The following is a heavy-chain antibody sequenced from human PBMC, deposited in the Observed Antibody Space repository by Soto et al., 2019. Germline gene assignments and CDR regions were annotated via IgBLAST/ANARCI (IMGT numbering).Heavy chain of an antibody. D-gene: IGHD2-15*01. Sequence: EVQLLESGGGLLQPGGSLRLSCTASGFTFSNYAMSWVRQAPGKGLEWVSTFSSGGGGTYYADSVKGRFTISRDNSKNTLSLQMNSLRAEDTAVYYCTKANRYCSGANCFTFDYWGLGTPVTVSS. CDR3: TKANRYCSGANCFTFDY. CDR2: FSSGGGGT. V-gene: IGHV3-23*01. CDR1: GFTFSNYA. J-gene: IGHJ4*02.